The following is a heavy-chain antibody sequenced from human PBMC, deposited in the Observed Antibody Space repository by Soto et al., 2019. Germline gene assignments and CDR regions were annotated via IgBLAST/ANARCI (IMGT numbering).Heavy chain of an antibody. CDR3: ARARGVFGRNWFYP. D-gene: IGHD3-3*01. CDR2: INHSGST. J-gene: IGHJ5*02. CDR1: GGSFSGYY. V-gene: IGHV4-34*01. Sequence: SETLSLTCAVYGGSFSGYYWSWIRQPPGKGQERIEEINHSGSTNYNPSLKSRVTISVDTSKNQFSLKLSSVTAAETAVYYCARARGVFGRNWFYPWGQGTLVTVS.